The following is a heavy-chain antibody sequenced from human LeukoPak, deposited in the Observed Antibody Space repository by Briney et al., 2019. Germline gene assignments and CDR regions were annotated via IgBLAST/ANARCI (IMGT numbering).Heavy chain of an antibody. D-gene: IGHD3-16*01. CDR1: GVAFSSYW. V-gene: IGHV3-7*03. CDR2: IRHNGNVN. Sequence: GGSLRLSCAASGVAFSSYWMNWAREAPGQGLEWVASIRHNGNVNYYVDSVKGRFTISRDNAKNSLYLQMSNLRAEDTAVYFCARGGGLDVWGQGATVTVSS. CDR3: ARGGGLDV. J-gene: IGHJ6*02.